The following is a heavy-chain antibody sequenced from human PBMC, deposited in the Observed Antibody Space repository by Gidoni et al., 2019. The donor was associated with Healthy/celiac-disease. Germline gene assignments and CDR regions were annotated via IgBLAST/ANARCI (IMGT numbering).Heavy chain of an antibody. V-gene: IGHV4-39*01. CDR3: ARHSEYSSSWDY. J-gene: IGHJ4*02. CDR1: GGSISSSSYY. Sequence: QLQLQESGPGLVKPSETLSLTCTVSGGSISSSSYYWGWIRQPTGKGLEWIGSIYYSGSTYYNQSLKSRVTISVDTSKNQFSMKLSSVTAADTAVYYCARHSEYSSSWDYWGQGTLVTVSS. D-gene: IGHD6-6*01. CDR2: IYYSGST.